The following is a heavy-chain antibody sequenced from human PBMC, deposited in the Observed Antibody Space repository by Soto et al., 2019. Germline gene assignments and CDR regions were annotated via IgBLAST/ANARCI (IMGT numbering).Heavy chain of an antibody. J-gene: IGHJ6*02. V-gene: IGHV3-7*03. Sequence: VSLRLSCAASGFTFSSYWMSWVRQAPGKGLEWVANIKQDGSEKYYVDSVKGRFTISRDNAKNSLYLQMNSLRAEDTAVYYCARDLVGITIFGVSGGGMDVWGQGTTVTVSS. D-gene: IGHD3-3*01. CDR1: GFTFSSYW. CDR2: IKQDGSEK. CDR3: ARDLVGITIFGVSGGGMDV.